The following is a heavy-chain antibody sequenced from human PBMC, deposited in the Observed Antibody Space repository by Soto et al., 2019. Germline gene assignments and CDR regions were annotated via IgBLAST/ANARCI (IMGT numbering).Heavy chain of an antibody. J-gene: IGHJ4*02. CDR2: IYWDDDK. V-gene: IGHV2-5*02. D-gene: IGHD4-17*01. CDR3: AHRLNGLFDY. Sequence: GLDLEWLALIYWDDDKRYSPSLKRRLTITKDTSKNQVMLTMTNMDPVDTATYYCAHRLNGLFDYWGQGTLVTVSS.